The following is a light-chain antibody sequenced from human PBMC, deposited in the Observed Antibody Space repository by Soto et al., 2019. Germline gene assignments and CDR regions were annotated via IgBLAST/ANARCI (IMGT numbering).Light chain of an antibody. CDR1: QSVSSSY. V-gene: IGKV3-20*01. CDR2: GAS. J-gene: IGKJ3*01. Sequence: EIVLTQSPATLSLSPGERATLSCRASQSVSSSYLAWYQQRPGQAPRLLIFGASYRATDIPDRFSGSGSGTDFTLTISRLEPEDFAVYYCQHYSSSPPEFTFGPGTKVDSK. CDR3: QHYSSSPPEFT.